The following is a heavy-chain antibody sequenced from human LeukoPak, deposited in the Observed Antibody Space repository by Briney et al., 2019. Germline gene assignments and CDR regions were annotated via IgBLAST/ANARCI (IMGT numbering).Heavy chain of an antibody. CDR2: ISYDGSNK. V-gene: IGHV3-30*04. Sequence: GRSLRLSCAASGFTFSSYAMHWVRQAPGKGLEWVAVISYDGSNKYYADSVKGRFTISRDNSKNTLYLQMNSLRAEDTAVYYCAKDERQWLVVGYYFDYWGQGTLVTVSS. J-gene: IGHJ4*02. D-gene: IGHD6-19*01. CDR3: AKDERQWLVVGYYFDY. CDR1: GFTFSSYA.